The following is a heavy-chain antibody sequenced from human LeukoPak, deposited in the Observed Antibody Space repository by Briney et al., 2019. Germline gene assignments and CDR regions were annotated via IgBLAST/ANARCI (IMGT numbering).Heavy chain of an antibody. CDR1: GFTFSSYA. V-gene: IGHV3-23*01. J-gene: IGHJ6*02. CDR2: ISGSGGST. CDR3: AKGSAYYYYGMDV. Sequence: PGGSMRLSCAASGFTFSSYAMSWVRQAPGKGLEWVSAISGSGGSTYYADSVKGRFTISRDNSKNTLYLQMNSLRAEDTAVYYCAKGSAYYYYGMDVWGQGTTVTVSS.